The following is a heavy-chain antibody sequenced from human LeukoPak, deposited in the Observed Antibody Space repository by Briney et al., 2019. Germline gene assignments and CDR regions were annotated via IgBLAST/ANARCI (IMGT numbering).Heavy chain of an antibody. V-gene: IGHV3-66*01. CDR2: MYSGGGT. CDR1: GFTVSSSY. CDR3: ARVQVVFQNFDY. D-gene: IGHD2-15*01. J-gene: IGHJ4*02. Sequence: GGSLRLSCAASGFTVSSSYISWVRQAPGKGRAWVSVMYSGGGTYYADSVKGRFTISRDNSKNTLYLQMNSLRAEDTAVYHCARVQVVFQNFDYWGQGTLVTVSS.